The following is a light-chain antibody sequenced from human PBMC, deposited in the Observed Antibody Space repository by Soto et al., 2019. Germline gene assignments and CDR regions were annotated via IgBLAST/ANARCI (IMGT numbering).Light chain of an antibody. CDR1: SGHSSYA. J-gene: IGLJ2*01. CDR2: LNNDGSH. CDR3: QTRGTGFQV. V-gene: IGLV4-69*01. Sequence: QAVLTQSPSASASLRASVKLTCTLSSGHSSYAIAWHQKQPGKRPRYLMDLNNDGSHTKGDGIPDRFSGSSSGAERYLIISSLQSEDEADYYCQTRGTGFQVFGGGTKLTVL.